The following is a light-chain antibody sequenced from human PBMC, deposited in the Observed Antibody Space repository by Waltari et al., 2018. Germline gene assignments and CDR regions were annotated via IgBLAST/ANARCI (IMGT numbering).Light chain of an antibody. CDR3: CSYAVGTYTWF. V-gene: IGLV2-11*01. CDR2: DAN. J-gene: IGLJ2*01. Sequence: QSALTQPRSVSGSPGQSVTIPSTGPSNNIGDSRYVPGYQHHPGKAPPVVIHDANRRPSGVPDRFTASKSGNTASLTISGLQAEDEGDYYCCSYAVGTYTWFFGGGTKLTVL. CDR1: SNNIGDSRY.